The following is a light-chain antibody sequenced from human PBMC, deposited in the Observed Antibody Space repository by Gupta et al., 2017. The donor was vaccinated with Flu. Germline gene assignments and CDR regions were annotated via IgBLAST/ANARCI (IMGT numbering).Light chain of an antibody. V-gene: IGLV2-11*01. CDR1: SSDVGGYNY. CDR3: CSYAGSYAV. Sequence: GTSSDVGGYNYVSWYQQHPGKAPKLMIYDVSHRPPGVPDRFSASKSGNTASLTISVLQAEDEADYYCCSYAGSYAVFGGGTKLTVL. J-gene: IGLJ3*02. CDR2: DVS.